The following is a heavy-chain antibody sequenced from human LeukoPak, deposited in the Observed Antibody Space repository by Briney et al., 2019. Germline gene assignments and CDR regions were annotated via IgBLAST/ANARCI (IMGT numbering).Heavy chain of an antibody. CDR2: IYPGDSDT. CDR1: GYSFTSYW. CDR3: ARHGSGYAKTDYHYYGMDV. D-gene: IGHD5-12*01. V-gene: IGHV5-51*01. Sequence: GESLKISCKGSGYSFTSYWIGWVRQMPGKGLEWMGIIYPGDSDTRYSPSFQGQVTISADKSISTAYLQWSSLKASDTAMYYCARHGSGYAKTDYHYYGMDVWGQGTTVTVSS. J-gene: IGHJ6*02.